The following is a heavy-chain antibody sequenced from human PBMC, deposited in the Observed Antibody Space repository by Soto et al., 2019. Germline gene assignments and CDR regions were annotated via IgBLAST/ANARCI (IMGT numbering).Heavy chain of an antibody. Sequence: GGSLRLSCAASGFSFHANALSWVRQTPGKGLQWVSTITESGVTAYYADSVKGRFSISRDNVKAILYLQMSGLSVEDTAVYYCAKVRRDPESGSSLYWGQGTLVTVSS. CDR2: ITESGVTA. CDR3: AKVRRDPESGSSLY. CDR1: GFSFHANA. V-gene: IGHV3-23*01. D-gene: IGHD1-26*01. J-gene: IGHJ4*02.